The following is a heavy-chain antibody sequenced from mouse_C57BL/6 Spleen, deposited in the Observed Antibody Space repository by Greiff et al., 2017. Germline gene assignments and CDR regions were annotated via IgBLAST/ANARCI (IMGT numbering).Heavy chain of an antibody. V-gene: IGHV1-82*01. CDR3: ARSAYDYDGAY. D-gene: IGHD2-4*01. J-gene: IGHJ3*01. CDR2: IYPGDGDT. CDR1: GYAFSSSW. Sequence: VQLVESGPELVKPGASVKISCKASGYAFSSSWMNWVKQRPGKGLEWIGRIYPGDGDTNYNGKFKGKATLTADKSSSTAYMQLSSLTSEDPAVYFCARSAYDYDGAYWGQGTLVTVSA.